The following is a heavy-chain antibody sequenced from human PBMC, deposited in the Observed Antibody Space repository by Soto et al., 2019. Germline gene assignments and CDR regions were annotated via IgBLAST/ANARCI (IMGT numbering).Heavy chain of an antibody. CDR2: FLYSRHT. V-gene: IGHV4-39*01. CDR3: AGAGHGDHYGLDV. J-gene: IGHJ6*02. D-gene: IGHD4-17*01. CDR1: GGYISSSTYY. Sequence: QMQLQESGPRLVKLSETLSLTCTVSGGYISSSTYYWAWIRQPPGKGLDWIGSFLYSRHTYYNPSLKSQITISVDASKNQFSLTMTSVTAADTALYYCAGAGHGDHYGLDVWGLGTTGTVSS.